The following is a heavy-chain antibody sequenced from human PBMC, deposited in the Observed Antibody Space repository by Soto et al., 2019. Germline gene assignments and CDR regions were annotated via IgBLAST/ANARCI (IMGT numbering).Heavy chain of an antibody. CDR1: GFTFSSYA. D-gene: IGHD6-19*01. CDR2: ISGSGRST. V-gene: IGHV3-23*01. CDR3: AKAGGIAVPGSHLDY. Sequence: GGSLRLSCAASGFTFSSYAMNWVRQAPGKGLEWVSAISGSGRSTDYADSVEGRFTISRDNSKNTLYLQMSSLRAEDTAVYYCAKAGGIAVPGSHLDYWGQGTLVTVSS. J-gene: IGHJ4*02.